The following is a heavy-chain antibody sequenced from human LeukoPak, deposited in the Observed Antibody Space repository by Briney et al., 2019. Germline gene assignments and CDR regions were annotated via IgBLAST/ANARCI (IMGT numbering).Heavy chain of an antibody. CDR2: IHSGGST. CDR3: ARQYNDGRGYWCLDQ. CDR1: GDSFRNYY. D-gene: IGHD3-22*01. Sequence: SETLSLTCTVSGDSFRNYYYNWIRQPPGKGLEWIGYIHSGGSTSYNPSLKSRVTLSLDTSKNQFSLKLNSVTAADTAVYYCARQYNDGRGYWCLDQWGQGTLVTVSS. V-gene: IGHV4-4*09. J-gene: IGHJ4*02.